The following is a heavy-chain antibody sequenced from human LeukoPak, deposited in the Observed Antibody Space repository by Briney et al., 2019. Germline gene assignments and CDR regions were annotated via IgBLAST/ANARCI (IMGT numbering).Heavy chain of an antibody. J-gene: IGHJ6*03. CDR2: ISGSGGST. D-gene: IGHD3-9*01. Sequence: GGSLRLSCSASGFTFSSYAMSWVRQAPGKGLEWVSAISGSGGSTYYADSVKGRFTISRDNSKNTLYLQMNSLRAEDTAVYYCAKDNYDILTGYYMREIYYYMDVWGKGTTVTVSS. CDR1: GFTFSSYA. CDR3: AKDNYDILTGYYMREIYYYMDV. V-gene: IGHV3-23*01.